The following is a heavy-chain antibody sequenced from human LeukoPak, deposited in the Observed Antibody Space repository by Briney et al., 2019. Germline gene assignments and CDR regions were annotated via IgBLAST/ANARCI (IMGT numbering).Heavy chain of an antibody. J-gene: IGHJ4*02. V-gene: IGHV1-2*02. CDR1: GYIFTAYY. Sequence: GASVKVSCKASGYIFTAYYIHWVRQVPGQGLEWMGWISPNSYDTDFAQKFQGRVTMTRDTSINTAYMELSGLQSDDTAVYYCARGAFYTDSWGQGTLVTVTS. CDR3: ARGAFYTDS. CDR2: ISPNSYDT.